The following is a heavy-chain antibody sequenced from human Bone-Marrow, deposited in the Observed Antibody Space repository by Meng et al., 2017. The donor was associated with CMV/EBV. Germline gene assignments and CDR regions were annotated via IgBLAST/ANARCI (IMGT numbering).Heavy chain of an antibody. Sequence: SETLSLTCTVSGGSISSYYWSWIRQPPGKGLEWIGYIYYSGSTNYNPSLKSRVTISVDTSKNQFSLKLSSVTAADTAVYYCARNQAYYDFWSGYQHYYYGMDVWGPGNTVTVSS. J-gene: IGHJ6*02. V-gene: IGHV4-59*01. CDR2: IYYSGST. CDR3: ARNQAYYDFWSGYQHYYYGMDV. CDR1: GGSISSYY. D-gene: IGHD3-3*01.